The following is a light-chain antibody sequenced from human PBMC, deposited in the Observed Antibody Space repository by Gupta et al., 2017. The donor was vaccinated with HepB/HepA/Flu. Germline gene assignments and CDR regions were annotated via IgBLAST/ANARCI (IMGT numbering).Light chain of an antibody. V-gene: IGKV1-5*03. CDR1: QSISSW. J-gene: IGKJ1*01. CDR3: QQDNSGWT. CDR2: KAS. Sequence: DIQMTQSPSTLSASVGDRVTITCRASQSISSWLAWYQQKPGKAPKLLIYKASSSESGIPSRFSGSGSGTEFTLTSSSLQPDDFATYYCQQDNSGWTFGQGTKVEIK.